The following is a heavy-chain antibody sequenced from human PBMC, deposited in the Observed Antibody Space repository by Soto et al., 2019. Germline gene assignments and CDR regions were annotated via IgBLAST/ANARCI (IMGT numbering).Heavy chain of an antibody. J-gene: IGHJ4*02. Sequence: GGSLRLSCAASRFTFSSYSMNWVRQAPGKGLEWVSYISNGGNTIYYADSVKGRFTISRDNAKNSLYLRMNSLRDEDTAVYYCARGNYYDRSGHRYYFDYWGQGTLVTVSS. CDR2: ISNGGNTI. D-gene: IGHD3-22*01. CDR1: RFTFSSYS. V-gene: IGHV3-48*02. CDR3: ARGNYYDRSGHRYYFDY.